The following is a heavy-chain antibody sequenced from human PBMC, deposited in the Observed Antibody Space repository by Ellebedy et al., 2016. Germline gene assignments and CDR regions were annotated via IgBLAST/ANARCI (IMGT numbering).Heavy chain of an antibody. D-gene: IGHD2/OR15-2a*01. CDR2: ISYDGSNK. Sequence: GESLKISCAASGFTFSSYAMHWVRQAPGKGLEWVAVISYDGSNKYYADSVKGRFTISRDNSKNTLYLQMNSLRAEDTAVYYCARSLWHVPFLQHWGQGTLVTVSS. CDR3: ARSLWHVPFLQH. J-gene: IGHJ1*01. V-gene: IGHV3-30-3*01. CDR1: GFTFSSYA.